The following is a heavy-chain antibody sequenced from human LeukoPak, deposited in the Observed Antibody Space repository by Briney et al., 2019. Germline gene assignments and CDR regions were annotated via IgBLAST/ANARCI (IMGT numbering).Heavy chain of an antibody. D-gene: IGHD3-9*01. CDR1: GGSISSYY. CDR3: ARGPDQTYYDILTGSYYYYYYMDV. CDR2: IYTSGST. Sequence: PSETLSLTCTVSGGSISSYYWSWIRQPAGKGLEWIGRIYTSGSTNYNPSLKSRVTMSVDTSKNQFSLRLSSVTAADTAVYYCARGPDQTYYDILTGSYYYYYYMDVWGKGTTVTISS. V-gene: IGHV4-4*07. J-gene: IGHJ6*03.